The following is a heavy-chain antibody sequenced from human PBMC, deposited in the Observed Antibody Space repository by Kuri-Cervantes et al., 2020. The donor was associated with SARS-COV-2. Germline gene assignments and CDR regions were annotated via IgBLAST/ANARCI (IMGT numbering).Heavy chain of an antibody. D-gene: IGHD1-26*01. CDR2: IRQDAGDK. CDR1: GFTFSSYW. V-gene: IGHV3-7*01. Sequence: GGSLRLSCAASGFTFSSYWMAWVRQAPGKGLEWVANIRQDAGDKNCVDSVRGRFTISRDNAKNSLYLQMNSLGAEDTAVYYCARDHVGALDSWGQGTLVTVSS. J-gene: IGHJ4*02. CDR3: ARDHVGALDS.